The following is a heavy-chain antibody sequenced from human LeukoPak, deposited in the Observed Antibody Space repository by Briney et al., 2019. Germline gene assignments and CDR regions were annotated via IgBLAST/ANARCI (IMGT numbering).Heavy chain of an antibody. CDR1: GYTFTGYY. D-gene: IGHD3-22*01. Sequence: ASVKVSCMASGYTFTGYYMHSVRQAPGQGLEWMGWINPNSGGTDYAQKFQGRVTMTRDTSNSTAYMELSRLRSDDTAVYYCASPPYYYDSSGNSGAFDIWGQGTMVTVSS. CDR2: INPNSGGT. CDR3: ASPPYYYDSSGNSGAFDI. V-gene: IGHV1-2*02. J-gene: IGHJ3*02.